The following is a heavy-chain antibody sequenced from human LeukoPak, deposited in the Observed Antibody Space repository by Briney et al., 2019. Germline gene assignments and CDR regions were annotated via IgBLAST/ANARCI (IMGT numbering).Heavy chain of an antibody. CDR1: GFTFSSYA. CDR3: ARDIYDSSGYGGDY. Sequence: GRSLRLSSAASGFTFSSYAMHWVRQAPGKGLEWVAVISYDGSNKYYADSVKGRFTISRDNSKNTLYLQMNSLRAEDTAVYYCARDIYDSSGYGGDYWGQGTLVTVSS. J-gene: IGHJ4*02. D-gene: IGHD3-22*01. V-gene: IGHV3-30-3*01. CDR2: ISYDGSNK.